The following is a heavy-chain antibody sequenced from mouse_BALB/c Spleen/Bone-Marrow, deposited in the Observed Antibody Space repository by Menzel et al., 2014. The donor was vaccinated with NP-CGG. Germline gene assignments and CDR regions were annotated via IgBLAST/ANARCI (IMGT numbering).Heavy chain of an antibody. CDR2: FYPGSGSI. D-gene: IGHD2-3*01. Sequence: QVHVKQSGAGLVKPGASVKLSCKASGYTFTEYIIHWVKQRSGQGLEWIGWFYPGSGSIKYNEKFKDKATLTADKSSSTGYNELNRMTSEDPAVYFCGRHGGGEMGFDYWGQGTPLPGS. J-gene: IGHJ2*01. CDR1: GYTFTEYI. CDR3: GRHGGGEMGFDY. V-gene: IGHV1-62-2*01.